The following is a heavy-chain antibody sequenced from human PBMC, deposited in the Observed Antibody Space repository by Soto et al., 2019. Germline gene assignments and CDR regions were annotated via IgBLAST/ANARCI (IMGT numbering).Heavy chain of an antibody. CDR3: ARRRASDYGGNHHPYYFDR. CDR1: GASIITDNYF. V-gene: IGHV4-39*01. CDR2: ISYSGRT. D-gene: IGHD4-17*01. J-gene: IGHJ4*02. Sequence: LSLTCTVSGASIITDNYFWVWVRQSPRRGLELIGSISYSGRTYDNPSLQSRVTISIDASKNQFSLKLTSVTTADTAVYYCARRRASDYGGNHHPYYFDRWGQGALVTVSS.